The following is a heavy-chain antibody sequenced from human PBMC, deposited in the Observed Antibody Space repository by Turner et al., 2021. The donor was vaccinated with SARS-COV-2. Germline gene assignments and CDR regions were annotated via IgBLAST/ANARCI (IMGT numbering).Heavy chain of an antibody. V-gene: IGHV4-39*01. J-gene: IGHJ6*02. Sequence: QLQLQESGPGLVTPSEPLSLTCTVSGGSISSSNYYWGWIRQPPGKGLEWIGSIYYSGSTYYNPSLKSRVTISVDTSKNQFSLKLSSVTAADTAVYYCARLLNPGSYYYYYYGMDVWGQGTTVTVSS. CDR2: IYYSGST. CDR1: GGSISSSNYY. CDR3: ARLLNPGSYYYYYYGMDV. D-gene: IGHD3-10*01.